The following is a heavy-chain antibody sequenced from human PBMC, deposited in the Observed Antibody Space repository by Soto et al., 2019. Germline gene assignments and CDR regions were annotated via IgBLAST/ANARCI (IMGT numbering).Heavy chain of an antibody. CDR1: GFTFSTYD. V-gene: IGHV3-23*01. Sequence: PGGSLRLSCAASGFTFSTYDMHWVRQVPGKGLEWVSAISGSGGSTYYADSVKGRFTISRDNSKNTLYLQMNSLRAEDTAVYYCAKYSTMIVVAPIDYWGQGTLVTVSS. CDR2: ISGSGGST. CDR3: AKYSTMIVVAPIDY. J-gene: IGHJ4*02. D-gene: IGHD3-22*01.